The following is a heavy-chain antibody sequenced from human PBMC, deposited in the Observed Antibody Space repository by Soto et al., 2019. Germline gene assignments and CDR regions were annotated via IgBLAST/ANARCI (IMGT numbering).Heavy chain of an antibody. Sequence: QVQLVQSGAEVKKPGSSVKVSCKASGGTFSSYAISWVRQAPGQGLEWMGGISPIFGTANYAQKFQGRVTITADESTSTAYMELSSLRSEDTAVYYCALTLGSYYDSSGYKDYWGQGTLVTVSS. CDR2: ISPIFGTA. D-gene: IGHD3-22*01. CDR3: ALTLGSYYDSSGYKDY. J-gene: IGHJ4*02. CDR1: GGTFSSYA. V-gene: IGHV1-69*01.